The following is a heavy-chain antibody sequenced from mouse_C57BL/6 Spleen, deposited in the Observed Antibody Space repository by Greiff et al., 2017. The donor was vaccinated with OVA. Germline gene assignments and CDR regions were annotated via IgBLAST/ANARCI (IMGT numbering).Heavy chain of an antibody. Sequence: VKLQQSGPELVKPGASVKISCKASGYAFSSSWMNWVKQRPGKGLEWIGRIYPGDGDTNYNGKFKGKATLTADKSSSTAYMQLSSLTSEDSAVYFCARRDDYDEGFAYWGQGTLVTVSA. V-gene: IGHV1-82*01. D-gene: IGHD2-4*01. CDR1: GYAFSSSW. CDR2: IYPGDGDT. J-gene: IGHJ3*01. CDR3: ARRDDYDEGFAY.